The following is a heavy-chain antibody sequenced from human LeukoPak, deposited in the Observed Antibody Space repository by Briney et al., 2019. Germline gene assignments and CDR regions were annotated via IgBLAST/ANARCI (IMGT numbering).Heavy chain of an antibody. CDR2: ISGSGGST. V-gene: IGHV3-23*01. D-gene: IGHD5-12*01. CDR1: GFTFSSYA. Sequence: GGSLRLSCAASGFTFSSYAMSWVRQAPGRGLEWVSAISGSGGSTYYADSVKGRFTISRDNSKNTLYLQMNSLRAEDTAVYYCAKDPDSGYELNWFDPWGQGTLVTVSS. J-gene: IGHJ5*02. CDR3: AKDPDSGYELNWFDP.